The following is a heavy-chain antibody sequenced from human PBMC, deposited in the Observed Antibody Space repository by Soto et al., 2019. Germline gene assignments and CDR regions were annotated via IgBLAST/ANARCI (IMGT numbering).Heavy chain of an antibody. J-gene: IGHJ5*02. D-gene: IGHD3-10*01. CDR3: VRVGPYDSGSYMLRYNWFDP. V-gene: IGHV3-53*01. CDR2: IYSGGAT. Sequence: EVQLVDSGGGLIQPGGSLRLSCAAAGFSVSTSHMNWVRQTPGKGLEWVSVIYSGGATYYAASVKGRFTISRDKSKNTGYLQMNSLRAEDTAVYYCVRVGPYDSGSYMLRYNWFDPWGQGTLVTVSS. CDR1: GFSVSTSH.